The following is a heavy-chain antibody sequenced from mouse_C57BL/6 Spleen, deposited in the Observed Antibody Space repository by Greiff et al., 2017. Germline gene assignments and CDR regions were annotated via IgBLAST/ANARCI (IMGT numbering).Heavy chain of an antibody. CDR2: IRNKANGYTT. D-gene: IGHD2-1*01. CDR3: ARYGGNCVSSYAMDY. CDR1: GFTFTDYY. J-gene: IGHJ4*01. V-gene: IGHV7-3*01. Sequence: EVKLQESGGGLVQPGGSLSLSCAASGFTFTDYYMSWVRQPPGKALEWLGFIRNKANGYTTEYSASVKGRFTISRDKSQSILYLQMNDLSAEDSATYYCARYGGNCVSSYAMDYWGQGTSVTVSS.